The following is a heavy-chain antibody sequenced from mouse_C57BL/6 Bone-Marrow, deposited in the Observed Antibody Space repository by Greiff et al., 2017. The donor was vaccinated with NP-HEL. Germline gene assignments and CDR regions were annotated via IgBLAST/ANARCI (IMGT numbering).Heavy chain of an antibody. J-gene: IGHJ2*01. D-gene: IGHD2-4*01. CDR1: GYTFTSYW. V-gene: IGHV1-50*01. CDR2: IDPSDSYT. CDR3: AYDYDGGVYFDY. Sequence: QVQLQQSGAELVKPGASVKLSCKASGYTFTSYWMQWVKQRPGQGLEWIGEIDPSDSYTNYNQKFKGKATLTVDTSSSTAYMQLSSLTSEDSAVYYCAYDYDGGVYFDYWGQGTTLTVSS.